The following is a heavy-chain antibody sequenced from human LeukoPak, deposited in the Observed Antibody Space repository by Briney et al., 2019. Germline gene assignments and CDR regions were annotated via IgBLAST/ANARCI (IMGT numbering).Heavy chain of an antibody. V-gene: IGHV4-34*01. Sequence: SETLSLTCAVYGGSFSGYYWSWIRQPPGKGLEWIGEINHSGSTNYNPSLKSRVTISVDTSKNQFFLKLSSVTAADTAVYYCARSESVSRFDPWGQGTLVTVSS. CDR1: GGSFSGYY. CDR3: ARSESVSRFDP. J-gene: IGHJ5*02. CDR2: INHSGST. D-gene: IGHD5/OR15-5a*01.